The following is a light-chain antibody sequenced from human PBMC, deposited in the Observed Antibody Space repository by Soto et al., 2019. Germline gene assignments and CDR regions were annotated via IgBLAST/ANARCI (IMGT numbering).Light chain of an antibody. CDR1: SSNIGSNT. V-gene: IGLV1-44*01. J-gene: IGLJ1*01. Sequence: QSVLTQPPSASGTPGQRVTISCSGSSSNIGSNTVNRYQQLPGTAPKLLIYSNNQRPSGVPDRFSGSKSGTSASLAISGLQSEDEADYYCAAWDDSLNGGLFGTGTKLTVL. CDR2: SNN. CDR3: AAWDDSLNGGL.